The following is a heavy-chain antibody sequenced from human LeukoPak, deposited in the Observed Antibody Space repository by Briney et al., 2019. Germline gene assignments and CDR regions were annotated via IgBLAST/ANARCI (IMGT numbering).Heavy chain of an antibody. CDR1: GYNFPRHW. V-gene: IGHV5-51*01. CDR2: VFPDDSDT. J-gene: IGHJ3*01. D-gene: IGHD2-21*02. Sequence: GESLKISCATSGYNFPRHWIGWVRQMPGKGLEYVGVVFPDDSDTRYSPSSEGHVTISADTSINTAYLQWRSLQASDTAMYFCASRVGVAGTFDAFDLWGQGTMVTVSS. CDR3: ASRVGVAGTFDAFDL.